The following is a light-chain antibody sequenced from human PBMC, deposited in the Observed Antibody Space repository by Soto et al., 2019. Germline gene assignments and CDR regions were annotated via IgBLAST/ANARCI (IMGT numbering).Light chain of an antibody. CDR1: QSISNY. V-gene: IGKV3-11*01. Sequence: EIVLTQSPATLSLSPGGRATLSCRTSQSISNYLAWYQLRPGQAPSLLIYDASNRATGIPARFSGSGSGTDFTLTIRRLEPEDFAVYYCQQYGSSPRTFGQGTKVDIK. CDR2: DAS. CDR3: QQYGSSPRT. J-gene: IGKJ1*01.